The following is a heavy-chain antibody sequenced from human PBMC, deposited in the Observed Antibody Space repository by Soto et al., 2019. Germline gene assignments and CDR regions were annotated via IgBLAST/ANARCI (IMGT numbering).Heavy chain of an antibody. V-gene: IGHV3-30-3*01. CDR1: GFTFSSYA. CDR3: ARDEAAAGTVFDY. CDR2: ISYDGSNK. Sequence: GGSLRLSCAASGFTFSSYAMHWVRQAPGKGLEWVAVISYDGSNKYYADSVKGRFTISRDNSKNTLYLQMNSLRADDTAVFYCARDEAAAGTVFDYWGQGTLVTVSS. D-gene: IGHD6-13*01. J-gene: IGHJ4*02.